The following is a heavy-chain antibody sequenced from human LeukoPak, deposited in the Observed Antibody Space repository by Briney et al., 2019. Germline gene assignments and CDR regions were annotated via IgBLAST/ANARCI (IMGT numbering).Heavy chain of an antibody. J-gene: IGHJ4*02. CDR3: ARHSYSSGWLHFDY. V-gene: IGHV3-21*01. Sequence: GGSLRLSCAASGFTFSSYSMNWVRQAPGKGLEWVSSISSSSSYIYYADSVKGRFTISRDNAKNSLYLQMNSLRAEDTAVYYCARHSYSSGWLHFDYWGQGTLVTVSS. CDR1: GFTFSSYS. CDR2: ISSSSSYI. D-gene: IGHD6-19*01.